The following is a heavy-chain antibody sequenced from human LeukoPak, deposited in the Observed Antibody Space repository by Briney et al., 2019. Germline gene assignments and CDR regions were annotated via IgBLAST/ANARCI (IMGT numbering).Heavy chain of an antibody. Sequence: SETLSLTCAVYGGSFSGYYWSWIRQPPGKGLEWIGEINHSGSTYYNPSLKSRVTISVDTSKNQFSLKLSSVTAADTAVYYCASGRGYDYVWGSYRPTNWFDPWGQGTLVTVSS. V-gene: IGHV4-34*01. CDR3: ASGRGYDYVWGSYRPTNWFDP. D-gene: IGHD3-16*02. CDR1: GGSFSGYY. J-gene: IGHJ5*02. CDR2: INHSGST.